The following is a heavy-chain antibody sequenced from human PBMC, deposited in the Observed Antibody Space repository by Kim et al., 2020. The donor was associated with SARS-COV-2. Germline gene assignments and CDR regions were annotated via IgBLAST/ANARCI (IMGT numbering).Heavy chain of an antibody. CDR2: ISDSGLGT. J-gene: IGHJ4*02. V-gene: IGHV3-23*01. Sequence: ISDSGLGTHYAESVKGRFTISRDNSKSTLFLQMNYLRVEDTAIYYCEASDYWGQGSLVTVSS. CDR3: EASDY.